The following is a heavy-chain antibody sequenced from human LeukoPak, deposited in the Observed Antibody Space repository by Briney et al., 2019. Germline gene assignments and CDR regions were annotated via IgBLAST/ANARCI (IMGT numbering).Heavy chain of an antibody. J-gene: IGHJ6*03. Sequence: SETLSLTCTVSGYSISSGYYWGWIRQPPGKGLEWIGSIYHSGSTYYNPSLKSRVTISVDTSKNQFSLKLSSVTAADTAVYYCARDLAQAGYYYYYYYMDVWGKGTTVTVYS. V-gene: IGHV4-38-2*02. CDR1: GYSISSGYY. CDR3: ARDLAQAGYYYYYYYMDV. CDR2: IYHSGST.